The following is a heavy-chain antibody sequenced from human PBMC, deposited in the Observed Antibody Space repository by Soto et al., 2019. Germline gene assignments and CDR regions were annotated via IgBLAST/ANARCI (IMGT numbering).Heavy chain of an antibody. CDR3: ARARRYYDILTGYNNYYYYGMDV. Sequence: PSETLSLTCAVYGGSFSGYYWSWIRQPPGKGLEWIGEINHSGSTNYNPSLKSRVTISVDTSKNQFSLKLSSVTAADTAVYYCARARRYYDILTGYNNYYYYGMDVWGQGTTVT. CDR2: INHSGST. V-gene: IGHV4-34*01. J-gene: IGHJ6*02. D-gene: IGHD3-9*01. CDR1: GGSFSGYY.